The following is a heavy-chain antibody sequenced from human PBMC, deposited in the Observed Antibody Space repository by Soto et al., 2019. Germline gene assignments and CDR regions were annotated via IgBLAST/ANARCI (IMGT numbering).Heavy chain of an antibody. CDR3: ARGPAQLGYCSGGSCYFEY. Sequence: LKISCKGSGYSFTSYWIGWVRQMPGKGLEWMGIIYPGDSDTRYSPSFQGQVTISADKSISTAYLQWSSLKASDTAMYYCARGPAQLGYCSGGSCYFEYWGQGTLVTVSS. V-gene: IGHV5-51*01. J-gene: IGHJ4*02. CDR2: IYPGDSDT. CDR1: GYSFTSYW. D-gene: IGHD2-15*01.